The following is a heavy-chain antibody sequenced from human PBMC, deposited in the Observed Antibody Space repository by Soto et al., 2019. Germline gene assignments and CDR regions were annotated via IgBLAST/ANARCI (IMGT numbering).Heavy chain of an antibody. CDR2: ISAHNGNT. CDR1: GYTFTSYG. V-gene: IGHV1-18*01. CDR3: ARGRYGDY. Sequence: QVHLVQAGAEVKKPGASVKVSCKASGYTFTSYGITWVRQAPGQGLEWMGWISAHNGNTDYAQKLQGRVIVTRDTSTSTAYMELRSLRSDDTAVYYCARGRYGDYWGQGALVTVSS. J-gene: IGHJ4*02. D-gene: IGHD1-1*01.